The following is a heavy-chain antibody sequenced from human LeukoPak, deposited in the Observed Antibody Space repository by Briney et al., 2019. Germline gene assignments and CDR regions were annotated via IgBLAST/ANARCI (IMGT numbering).Heavy chain of an antibody. Sequence: GASVTVSCKASGGTFSSYAISWVRQAPGQGLEWMGRIIPILGIANYAQKFQGRVTITADKSTSTAYMELSSLRSEDTAVYYCARVPSEYYDSSGYYFWWGQGTLVTVSS. CDR3: ARVPSEYYDSSGYYFW. D-gene: IGHD3-22*01. CDR1: GGTFSSYA. V-gene: IGHV1-69*04. J-gene: IGHJ4*02. CDR2: IIPILGIA.